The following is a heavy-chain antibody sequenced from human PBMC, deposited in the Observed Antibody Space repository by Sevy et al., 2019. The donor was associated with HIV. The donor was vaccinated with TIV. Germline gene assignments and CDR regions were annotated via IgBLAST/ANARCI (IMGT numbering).Heavy chain of an antibody. Sequence: GGSLRLSCAASGFTFSSYPMHWVRQAPGKGLEWVSSIRVLSNYIYYADSVKGRFSISRDKTKNPVYLQMNSLKGEDKLVFYCAREVPATDAFDIWGQGTLVTVSS. CDR2: IRVLSNYI. V-gene: IGHV3-21*01. CDR3: AREVPATDAFDI. J-gene: IGHJ3*02. CDR1: GFTFSSYP.